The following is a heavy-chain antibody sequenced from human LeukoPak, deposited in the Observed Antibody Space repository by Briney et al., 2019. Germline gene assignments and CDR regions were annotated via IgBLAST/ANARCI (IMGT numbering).Heavy chain of an antibody. D-gene: IGHD3-3*01. Sequence: GGSLRLSCAASGFTVSSNYMSWVRQAPGKGLEWVSVIYSGGSTYYADSVKGRFTTSRDNSKNTLYLQMNSLRAEDTAVYYCARDGMGSYYDFWSGYSYGMDVWGQGTTVTVSS. CDR2: IYSGGST. CDR3: ARDGMGSYYDFWSGYSYGMDV. J-gene: IGHJ6*02. CDR1: GFTVSSNY. V-gene: IGHV3-53*01.